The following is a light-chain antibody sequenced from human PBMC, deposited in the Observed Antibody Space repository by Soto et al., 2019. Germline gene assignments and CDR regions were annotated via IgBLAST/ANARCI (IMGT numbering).Light chain of an antibody. CDR1: QSVLYSSNNKNY. CDR2: WAS. V-gene: IGKV4-1*01. Sequence: DIVMTQSPDSLAVSLGERATINCKSSQSVLYSSNNKNYFAWYQQKPGQPPKLLIYWASTRESGVPDRFSGSGSGTDFTLTSSSLQAEDVAVYYCQQYYSTPPLTFGGGTKVEI. CDR3: QQYYSTPPLT. J-gene: IGKJ4*01.